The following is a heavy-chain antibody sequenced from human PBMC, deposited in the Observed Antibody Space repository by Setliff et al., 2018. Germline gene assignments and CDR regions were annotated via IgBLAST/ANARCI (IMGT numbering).Heavy chain of an antibody. D-gene: IGHD3-3*01. Sequence: ASVKVSCKASGYTFTSYDINWVRQATGQGLEWMGWMNPNSGNTGYAQKFQGRVTITRNTSISTAYMELSSLRSEDTAVYYCARVLTYYDFWSDYYYYMDVWGKGTTVTVSS. V-gene: IGHV1-8*03. J-gene: IGHJ6*03. CDR1: GYTFTSYD. CDR2: MNPNSGNT. CDR3: ARVLTYYDFWSDYYYYMDV.